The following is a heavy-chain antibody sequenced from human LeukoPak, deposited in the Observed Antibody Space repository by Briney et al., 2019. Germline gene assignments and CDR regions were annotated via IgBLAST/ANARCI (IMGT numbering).Heavy chain of an antibody. CDR2: ISSRGSYI. V-gene: IGHV3-21*01. CDR1: GFTFITYS. D-gene: IGHD6-13*01. CDR3: ARVRGSSYIYSMAV. Sequence: GGSLRLSCSASGFTFITYSMNWVRQAPGKGLEWVSSISSRGSYIYYADSVKGRFTISSDNAKNSLYLQMNSLRADDTAVYYCARVRGSSYIYSMAVWGKGSTVTVSS. J-gene: IGHJ6*03.